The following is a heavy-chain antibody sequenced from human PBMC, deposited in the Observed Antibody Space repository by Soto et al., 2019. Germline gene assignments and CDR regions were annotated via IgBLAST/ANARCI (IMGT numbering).Heavy chain of an antibody. Sequence: SETLSLTCTVSGGSVSSGSYYWSWIRQPPGKGLEWIGYIYYSGSTNYNPSLKSRVTISVDTSKNQFSLKLSSVTAADTAVYYCARAGPRYSSSWLHWFDPWGQGTLVTVSS. CDR3: ARAGPRYSSSWLHWFDP. CDR1: GGSVSSGSYY. J-gene: IGHJ5*02. D-gene: IGHD6-13*01. V-gene: IGHV4-61*01. CDR2: IYYSGST.